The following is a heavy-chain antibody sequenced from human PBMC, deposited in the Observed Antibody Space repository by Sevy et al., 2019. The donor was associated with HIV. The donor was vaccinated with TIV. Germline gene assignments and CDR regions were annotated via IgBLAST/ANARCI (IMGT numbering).Heavy chain of an antibody. CDR1: GFSLSTSGVG. J-gene: IGHJ5*02. D-gene: IGHD4-17*01. CDR2: IYWDDVK. Sequence: SGPTLVKPTQTLTLTCTFSGFSLSTSGVGVGWIRQPPGKALEWLALIYWDDVKRYSPSLKSRLTITKDTSKNQVVLTMTNMDPVDTATYYCAHRRDYGDYFNWFDPWGQGTLVTVSS. CDR3: AHRRDYGDYFNWFDP. V-gene: IGHV2-5*02.